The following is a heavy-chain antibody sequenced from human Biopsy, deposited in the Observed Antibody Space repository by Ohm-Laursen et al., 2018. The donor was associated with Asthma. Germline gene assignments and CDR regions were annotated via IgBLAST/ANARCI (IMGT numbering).Heavy chain of an antibody. CDR2: TNERGVT. CDR3: ARGPELDV. Sequence: SDTLSLTCSVSYGSITSGGYYWTWIRQSPEKGLEWIGETNERGVTNNNPSLKSRVIISIDTYWNRVSLKLTSVTAADTAVYYCARGPELDVWGQGTTVTVSS. J-gene: IGHJ6*02. V-gene: IGHV4-39*07. CDR1: YGSITSGGYY.